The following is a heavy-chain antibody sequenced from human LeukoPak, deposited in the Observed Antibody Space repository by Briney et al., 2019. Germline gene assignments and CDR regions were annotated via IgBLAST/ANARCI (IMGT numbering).Heavy chain of an antibody. D-gene: IGHD1-26*01. CDR2: ISGSGGST. J-gene: IGHJ4*02. Sequence: PGGSLRLSCAASGFTFNSYWMHWVRQAPGKGLVWVSAISGSGGSTYYADSVKGRFTISRDNAKNSLYLQMNSLRAEDTAVYYCAREKYPVVRELRGVDYWGQGTLVTVSS. CDR3: AREKYPVVRELRGVDY. V-gene: IGHV3-21*01. CDR1: GFTFNSYW.